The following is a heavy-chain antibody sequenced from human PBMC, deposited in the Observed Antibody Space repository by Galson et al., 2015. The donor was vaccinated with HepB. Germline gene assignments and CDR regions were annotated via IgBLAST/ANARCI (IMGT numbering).Heavy chain of an antibody. J-gene: IGHJ3*02. Sequence: SLRLSCAASGFTFSSYAMHWVRQAPGKGLEWVAVISYDGSNKYYADSVKGRFTISRDNSKNTLYLQMNSLRAEDTAVYYCAREGCSSTSCYVDAFDIWGQGTMVTVSS. D-gene: IGHD2-2*01. CDR1: GFTFSSYA. CDR2: ISYDGSNK. V-gene: IGHV3-30*04. CDR3: AREGCSSTSCYVDAFDI.